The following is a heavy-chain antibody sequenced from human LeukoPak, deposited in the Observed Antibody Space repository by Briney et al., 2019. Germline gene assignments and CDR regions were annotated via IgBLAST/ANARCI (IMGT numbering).Heavy chain of an antibody. J-gene: IGHJ4*02. CDR3: ARLGGDNCFSRADY. CDR2: TDSVGSST. D-gene: IGHD2-15*01. V-gene: IGHV3-23*03. CDR1: GFTFSSYA. Sequence: PGGSLRLSCAASGFTFSSYAMTWVRQAPGKGLEWVSGTDSVGSSTYYADSVKGRLTISRDASKNTLNLLMNSLRAEDTAVYYCARLGGDNCFSRADYWGQGTLVTVSS.